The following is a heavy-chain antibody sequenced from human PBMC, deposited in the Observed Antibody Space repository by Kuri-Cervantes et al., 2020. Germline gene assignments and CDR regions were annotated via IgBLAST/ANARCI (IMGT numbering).Heavy chain of an antibody. CDR2: ISAYNGNT. CDR3: ARPEEYQLARYGLDV. CDR1: GYTFTSYG. V-gene: IGHV1-18*01. J-gene: IGHJ6*02. D-gene: IGHD2-2*01. Sequence: ASVKVSCKASGYTFTSYGISWVRQAPGQGLEWMGWISAYNGNTNYAQKFQGRVTMTRDTSISTAYMDLSRLTSDDTAAYYCARPEEYQLARYGLDVWGQGTTVTVSS.